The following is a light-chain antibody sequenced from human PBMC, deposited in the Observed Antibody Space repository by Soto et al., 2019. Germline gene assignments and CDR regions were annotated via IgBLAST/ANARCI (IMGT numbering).Light chain of an antibody. CDR1: QGISSA. Sequence: VATVTITCRTSQGISSAFAWYRQKPGKANTLMIYDAYNLESGVKSKFCGSGSGTDFTLTTRSMQPEDFATYYCQKFHNYQINCGKGTRLEIK. CDR3: QKFHNYQIN. V-gene: IGKV1D-13*01. J-gene: IGKJ5*01. CDR2: DAY.